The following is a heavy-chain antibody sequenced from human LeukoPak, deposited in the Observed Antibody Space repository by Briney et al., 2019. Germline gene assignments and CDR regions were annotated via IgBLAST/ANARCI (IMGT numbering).Heavy chain of an antibody. CDR3: AKGSDYPDN. CDR1: GFTFSSDG. Sequence: GESLRLSCAASGFTFSSDGMHWVRQAPGKGLEWVAVISYDGSNKYYADSVKGRFTISRDNSKNTLYLQMNSLRAEDTCVYYCAKGSDYPDNWGQGTLVTVSS. CDR2: ISYDGSNK. J-gene: IGHJ4*02. V-gene: IGHV3-30*18.